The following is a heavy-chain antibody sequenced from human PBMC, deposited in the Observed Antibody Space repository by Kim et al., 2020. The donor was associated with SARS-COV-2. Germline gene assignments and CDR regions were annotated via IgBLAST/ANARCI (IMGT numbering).Heavy chain of an antibody. D-gene: IGHD6-19*01. CDR3: ARGGSSSGWYKAYYYYGMDV. CDR2: IYYSGST. CDR1: GGSISSSSYY. J-gene: IGHJ6*02. V-gene: IGHV4-39*01. Sequence: SETLSLTCTVSGGSISSSSYYWGWIRQPPGKGLEWIGSIYYSGSTYYNPSLKSRVTISVDTSKNQFSLKLSSVTAADTAVYYCARGGSSSGWYKAYYYYGMDVWGQGTTVTVSS.